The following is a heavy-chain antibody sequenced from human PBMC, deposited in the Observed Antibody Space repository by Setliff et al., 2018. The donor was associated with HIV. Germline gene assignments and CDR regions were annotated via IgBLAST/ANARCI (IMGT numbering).Heavy chain of an antibody. V-gene: IGHV4-4*07. J-gene: IGHJ6*03. D-gene: IGHD3-10*01. Sequence: SETLSLTCTVSGDSIISYYWSWLRQPAGKGLEWIGHIYTNGRTNYNPSLRSRVTMSVDTSKNQFSLKLDSVNAADTAVYHCARHGKDKGSGSYYRPPNYYHFYMDVWGKGTTVTVSS. CDR1: GDSIISYY. CDR3: ARHGKDKGSGSYYRPPNYYHFYMDV. CDR2: IYTNGRT.